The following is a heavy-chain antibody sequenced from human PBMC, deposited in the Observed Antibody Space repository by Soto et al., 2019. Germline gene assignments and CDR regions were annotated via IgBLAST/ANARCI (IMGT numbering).Heavy chain of an antibody. CDR1: GYTFTSYD. CDR3: ARTYGTVPHDF. D-gene: IGHD2-2*01. J-gene: IGHJ4*02. CDR2: MSPNSGKT. V-gene: IGHV1-8*01. Sequence: QVQLVQSGAEVKKPGASVKVSCKASGYTFTSYDINWVRQATGQGLEWMGWMSPNSGKTGYAQKFQGRVTLTRDTSIGPAYMELSSLRSEDTAVYYCARTYGTVPHDFWGQGTLVTVSS.